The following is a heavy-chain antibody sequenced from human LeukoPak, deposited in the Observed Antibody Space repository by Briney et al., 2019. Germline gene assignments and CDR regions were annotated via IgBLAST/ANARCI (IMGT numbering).Heavy chain of an antibody. D-gene: IGHD1-26*01. V-gene: IGHV4-30-4*01. CDR2: IYYSGST. J-gene: IGHJ3*02. CDR3: ARFTQERGDAFDS. CDR1: GGSISSGDYY. Sequence: PSETLSLTCTVSGGSISSGDYYWGWIRQPPGKGLEWIVYIYYSGSTNYNPSLKSRVTISVDTSKNQLSLKLSSVTAADTAVYYCARFTQERGDAFDSWGQGTMVTVSS.